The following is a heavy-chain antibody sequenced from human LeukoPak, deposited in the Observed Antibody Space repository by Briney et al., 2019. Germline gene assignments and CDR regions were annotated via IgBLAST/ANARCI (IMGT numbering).Heavy chain of an antibody. CDR1: GYSFTSYW. V-gene: IGHV5-51*01. D-gene: IGHD3-16*02. CDR2: IYPGDSDT. CDR3: AWGRYLNWFDP. Sequence: GESLKISCKGSGYSFTSYWIGWVRQLPAKDLQWMGIIYPGDSDTSYSPSFQGQVTISADKSISTAYLQWSGLKASDTARYYCAWGRYLNWFDPWGQGTLVTVSS. J-gene: IGHJ5*02.